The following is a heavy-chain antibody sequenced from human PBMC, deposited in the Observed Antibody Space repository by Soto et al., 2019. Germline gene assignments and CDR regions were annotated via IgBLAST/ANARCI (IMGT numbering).Heavy chain of an antibody. D-gene: IGHD3-10*01. CDR1: GFTFSSYA. CDR2: ISGSGGST. V-gene: IGHV3-23*01. Sequence: EVQLLESGGGLVQPGGSLRLSCAASGFTFSSYAMSWVREAPGKGLEWVSAISGSGGSTYYADSVKGRFTISRDNSKNTLYLQMNSLRAEDTAVYYCAKPRDRSGWFDPWGQGTLVTVSS. CDR3: AKPRDRSGWFDP. J-gene: IGHJ5*02.